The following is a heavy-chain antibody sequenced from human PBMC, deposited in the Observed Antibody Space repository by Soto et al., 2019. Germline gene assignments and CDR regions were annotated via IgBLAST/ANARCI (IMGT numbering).Heavy chain of an antibody. J-gene: IGHJ6*02. CDR3: ARDLGGVNYYYYGMDV. Sequence: SETLSLTCTVSGGSISSYYWSWIRQPPGKGLEWIGYIYYSGSTNYNPSLKSRVTISVDTSKNQFSLKLSSVTAADTAVYYCARDLGGVNYYYYGMDVWGQGTTVTVPS. CDR1: GGSISSYY. V-gene: IGHV4-59*01. CDR2: IYYSGST. D-gene: IGHD3-16*01.